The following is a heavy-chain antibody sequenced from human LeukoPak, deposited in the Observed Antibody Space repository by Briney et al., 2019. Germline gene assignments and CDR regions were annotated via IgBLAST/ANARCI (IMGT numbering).Heavy chain of an antibody. J-gene: IGHJ4*02. CDR3: AGGNSPVDY. V-gene: IGHV4-34*01. D-gene: IGHD2/OR15-2a*01. Sequence: SETLSLTCAVYGGSFSAYYWFWIRQPPGRGLEWIGEINHSGTTNYNPSLKSRVTISVDTSKNQFSLKLSSVAAADTAVYYCAGGNSPVDYWGQGTLVTVSS. CDR1: GGSFSAYY. CDR2: INHSGTT.